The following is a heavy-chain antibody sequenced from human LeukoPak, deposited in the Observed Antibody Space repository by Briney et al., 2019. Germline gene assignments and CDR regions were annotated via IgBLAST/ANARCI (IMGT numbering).Heavy chain of an antibody. CDR2: ISSSSSTI. CDR1: GFTVSSNY. Sequence: PGGSLRLSCAASGFTVSSNYMSWVRQAPGKGLEWVSYISSSSSTIYYADSVKGRFTISRDNAKNSLYLQMNSLRAEDTAVYYCARETYSSSDYWGQGTLVTVSS. J-gene: IGHJ4*02. CDR3: ARETYSSSDY. D-gene: IGHD6-6*01. V-gene: IGHV3-48*01.